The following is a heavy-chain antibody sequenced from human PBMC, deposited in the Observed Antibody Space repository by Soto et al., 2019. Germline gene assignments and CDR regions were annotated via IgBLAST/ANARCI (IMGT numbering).Heavy chain of an antibody. CDR1: GYIFTRFG. Sequence: ASVKVSCKASGYIFTRFGFSWVRRAAGQRLEWMGWVNGYNGNTNFAQKLQGRVSLTTDTSSTTAYMELRSLTSDDTAVYYCARDLIPGYTGFSDYWGQGTLVTVSS. V-gene: IGHV1-18*01. D-gene: IGHD5-12*01. CDR2: VNGYNGNT. J-gene: IGHJ4*02. CDR3: ARDLIPGYTGFSDY.